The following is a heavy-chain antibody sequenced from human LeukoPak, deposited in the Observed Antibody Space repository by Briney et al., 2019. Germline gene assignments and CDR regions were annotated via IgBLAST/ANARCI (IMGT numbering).Heavy chain of an antibody. Sequence: GGSLRLSCAASGFTFDDYGMSWVRQAPGKGLEWVSGINWNGGSTGYADSVKGRFTISRDNAKNSLYLQMNSLRAEDTALYHCARTRIRIFGVSGGMDVWGQGTTVTVSS. CDR2: INWNGGST. J-gene: IGHJ6*02. V-gene: IGHV3-20*01. D-gene: IGHD3-3*01. CDR3: ARTRIRIFGVSGGMDV. CDR1: GFTFDDYG.